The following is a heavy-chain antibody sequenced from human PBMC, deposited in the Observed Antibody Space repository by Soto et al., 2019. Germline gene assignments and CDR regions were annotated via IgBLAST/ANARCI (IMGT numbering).Heavy chain of an antibody. CDR2: IYYSGST. J-gene: IGHJ4*02. Sequence: SETLSLTCTVSGGSISSSSYYWGWIRQPPGKGLEWIGSIYYSGSTYYNPSLKSRVTISVDTSKNQSSLKLSSVTAADTAVYYCASRYYDFWSAEGYYFDYWGQGTLVTVSS. CDR1: GGSISSSSYY. CDR3: ASRYYDFWSAEGYYFDY. D-gene: IGHD3-3*01. V-gene: IGHV4-39*01.